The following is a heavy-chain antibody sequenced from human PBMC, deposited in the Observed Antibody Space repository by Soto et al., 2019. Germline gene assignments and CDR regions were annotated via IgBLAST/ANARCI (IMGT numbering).Heavy chain of an antibody. J-gene: IGHJ4*02. D-gene: IGHD6-6*01. CDR3: ATPPYSSSRYYFDY. V-gene: IGHV1-24*01. CDR2: FDPEDGET. CDR1: GYTLTELS. Sequence: GASVKVSCKVSGYTLTELSMHWVRQAPGKGLEWMGGFDPEDGETIYAQKFQGRVTMTEDTSTDTAYMELSSLRSEDTAVYYCATPPYSSSRYYFDYWGQGTLVTVSS.